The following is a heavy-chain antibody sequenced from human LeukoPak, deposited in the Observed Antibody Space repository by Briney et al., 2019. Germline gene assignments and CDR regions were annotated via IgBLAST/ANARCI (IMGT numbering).Heavy chain of an antibody. CDR2: ISGSGGST. D-gene: IGHD3-22*01. J-gene: IGHJ3*02. V-gene: IGHV3-23*01. Sequence: PGGSLRLSCAASGFTFSSYAMSWVRQAPGKGLEWVSAISGSGGSTYYADSVKGRFTISRDNSKNTLYLQMNSLRAEDTAVYCCAKFITMIVDAFDIWGQGTMVTVSS. CDR1: GFTFSSYA. CDR3: AKFITMIVDAFDI.